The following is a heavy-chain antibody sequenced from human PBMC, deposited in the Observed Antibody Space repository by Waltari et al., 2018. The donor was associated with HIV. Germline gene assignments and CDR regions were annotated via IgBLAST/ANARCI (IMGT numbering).Heavy chain of an antibody. J-gene: IGHJ6*02. V-gene: IGHV1-18*01. Sequence: QVHLVQSGAEVKMPGASVGVSCKTSGYIFTNYGVSWVRQAPGQGLEWLGWISGYNANTNYAQRLQGRVTLTTDTSTSTAYMELRSLRSDDTAVYYCARGLGGSYYYGVDVWGQGTTVTVS. CDR3: ARGLGGSYYYGVDV. CDR2: ISGYNANT. CDR1: GYIFTNYG.